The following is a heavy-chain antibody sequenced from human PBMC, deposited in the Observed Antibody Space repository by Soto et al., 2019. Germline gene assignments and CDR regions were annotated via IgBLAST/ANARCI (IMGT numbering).Heavy chain of an antibody. CDR3: ARAVGMTTVNLDY. CDR2: TSFDGSDK. V-gene: IGHV3-30*04. J-gene: IGHJ4*02. Sequence: GGSLRLSCAASGFTFGNYAMHWVRQAPGKGLEWVAVTSFDGSDKYNADSVKGRFTISRDNSKNTLYLQMSSLRPEDTGVYFCARAVGMTTVNLDYWGQGALVTVSS. CDR1: GFTFGNYA. D-gene: IGHD1-26*01.